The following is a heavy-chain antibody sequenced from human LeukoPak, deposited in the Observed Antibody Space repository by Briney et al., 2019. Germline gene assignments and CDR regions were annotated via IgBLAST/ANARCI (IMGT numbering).Heavy chain of an antibody. J-gene: IGHJ4*02. CDR3: AKGHDTRTATLDY. CDR2: ISGTDTST. V-gene: IGHV3-23*01. D-gene: IGHD1-1*01. Sequence: GSLTLPFATSGFPVNPYSMKWVPQAPGKGPEWVTAISGTDTSTYYADSVKGRFTISRDNSKNTLYLQMNSLRAEDTAVYYCAKGHDTRTATLDYWGQGTLVTVSS. CDR1: GFPVNPYS.